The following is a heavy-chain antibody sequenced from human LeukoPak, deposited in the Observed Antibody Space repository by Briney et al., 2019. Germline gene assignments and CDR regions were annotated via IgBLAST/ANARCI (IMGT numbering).Heavy chain of an antibody. CDR1: GGSISSGDYY. V-gene: IGHV4-30-4*08. D-gene: IGHD3-22*01. J-gene: IGHJ3*02. CDR3: ARESRLHDSSDAFDI. CDR2: IYYSGST. Sequence: PSQTLSLTCTVSGGSISSGDYYWRWIRQPPGKGLEWIGYIYYSGSTYYNPSLKSRVTISVDTSKNQFSLKLSSVTAADTAVYYCARESRLHDSSDAFDIWGQGTMVTVSS.